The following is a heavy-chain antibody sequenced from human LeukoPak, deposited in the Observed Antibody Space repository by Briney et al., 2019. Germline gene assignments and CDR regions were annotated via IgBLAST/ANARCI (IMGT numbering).Heavy chain of an antibody. Sequence: GGSLRLSCAASGFTFSTYWMTWVRQAPGKGLEWVANIKLDGSEKYYVDSVKGRFTISRDNARNSLFLQMNTLRAEDTAVYYCARGARPTSYWGQGTLVTVSS. CDR3: ARGARPTSY. CDR2: IKLDGSEK. D-gene: IGHD2-2*01. CDR1: GFTFSTYW. V-gene: IGHV3-7*01. J-gene: IGHJ4*02.